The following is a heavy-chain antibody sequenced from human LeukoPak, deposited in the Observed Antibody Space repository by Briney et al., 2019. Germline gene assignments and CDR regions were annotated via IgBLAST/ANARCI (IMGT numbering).Heavy chain of an antibody. CDR3: ARDVAAAGQPRYWYFDL. Sequence: NPSETLSLTCTVSGGSISSYYWSWIRQPPGQGLEWTGYIYYSGSTNYNPSLKSRVTISVDTSKNQFSLKLSSVTAADTAVYYCARDVAAAGQPRYWYFDLWGRGTLATVSS. CDR1: GGSISSYY. D-gene: IGHD6-13*01. J-gene: IGHJ2*01. CDR2: IYYSGST. V-gene: IGHV4-59*08.